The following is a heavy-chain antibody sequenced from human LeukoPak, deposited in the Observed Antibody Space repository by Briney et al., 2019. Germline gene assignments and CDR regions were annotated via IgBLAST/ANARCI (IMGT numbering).Heavy chain of an antibody. CDR3: ARDHDYGDRRGAFDI. CDR2: IIPIFGTA. CDR1: GGTFSSYA. Sequence: SVNVSCKASGGTFSSYAISWVRQAPGQGLEWMGGIIPIFGTANYAQTFQGRVTITADKSTSTAYMELSSLRSEDTAVYYCARDHDYGDRRGAFDIWGQGTMVTVSS. V-gene: IGHV1-69*06. J-gene: IGHJ3*02. D-gene: IGHD4-17*01.